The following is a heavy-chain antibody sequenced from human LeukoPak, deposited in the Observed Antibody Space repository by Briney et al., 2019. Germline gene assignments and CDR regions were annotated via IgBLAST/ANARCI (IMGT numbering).Heavy chain of an antibody. CDR2: MYYSGSI. Sequence: SETLSLTCTVSGGSISSSRYYWGWIRQPPGKGLEWIGSMYYSGSIYYNPSRRSRVTISVDTSRNQFSLRLSSVTAADTAVYYCATPYSGGYHGLDIWGQGTMITVSS. CDR3: ATPYSGGYHGLDI. D-gene: IGHD1-26*01. V-gene: IGHV4-39*01. CDR1: GGSISSSRYY. J-gene: IGHJ3*02.